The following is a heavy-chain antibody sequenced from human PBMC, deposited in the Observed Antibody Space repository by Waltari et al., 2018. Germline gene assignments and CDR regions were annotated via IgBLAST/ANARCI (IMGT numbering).Heavy chain of an antibody. CDR3: AKDQAAAGTWYFDY. Sequence: EVQLLESGGGLVQPGGSLRLSCAASGFTFSGYSMSWVRQAPGKGLEWVSVIYSGGSTYYADSVKGRFTISRDNSKNTLYLQMNSLRAEDTAVYYCAKDQAAAGTWYFDYWGQGILVTVSS. CDR1: GFTFSGYS. D-gene: IGHD6-13*01. V-gene: IGHV3-23*03. J-gene: IGHJ4*02. CDR2: IYSGGST.